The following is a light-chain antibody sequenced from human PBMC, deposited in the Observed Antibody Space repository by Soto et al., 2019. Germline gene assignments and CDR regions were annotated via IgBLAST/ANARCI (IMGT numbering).Light chain of an antibody. Sequence: QSALTQPASVSGSPGQSITISCTGTSSDVGGYNYVSWYQHHPGKAPKLMIYEVSNRPSGVSYRFSGSKSGNTASLTISGLQAEDEADYYCNSYTGSGIVLGTGTKVTVL. CDR1: SSDVGGYNY. V-gene: IGLV2-14*01. J-gene: IGLJ1*01. CDR2: EVS. CDR3: NSYTGSGIV.